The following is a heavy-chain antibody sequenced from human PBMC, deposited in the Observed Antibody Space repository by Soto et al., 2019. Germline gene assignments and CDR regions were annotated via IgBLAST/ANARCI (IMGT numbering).Heavy chain of an antibody. V-gene: IGHV4-34*01. J-gene: IGHJ6*02. CDR1: GGSFSGYY. D-gene: IGHD3-3*01. Sequence: QVQLQQWGAGLLKPSETLSLTCAVNGGSFSGYYWTWIRQSPGKGLEWVGEINQSGSTKYNPSLTSRVTMSVDTSKNHFSLQLTSVTAADTAVYYCARNGSYYDFWSGHYSGGGMYVWGQGTTVTGSS. CDR3: ARNGSYYDFWSGHYSGGGMYV. CDR2: INQSGST.